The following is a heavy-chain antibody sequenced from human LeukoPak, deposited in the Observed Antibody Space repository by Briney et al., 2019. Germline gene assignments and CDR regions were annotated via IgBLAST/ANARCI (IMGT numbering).Heavy chain of an antibody. CDR1: GFTFSSYG. V-gene: IGHV3-30*18. J-gene: IGHJ4*02. Sequence: GGSLRLSCAASGFTFSSYGMHWVRQAPGKGLEWVAVISYDGSNKYYADSVKGRFTISRDNSKNTLYLPMNSLRAEDTAVYYCAKDQGIVVVITPPDYWGQGTLDTVSS. D-gene: IGHD3-22*01. CDR2: ISYDGSNK. CDR3: AKDQGIVVVITPPDY.